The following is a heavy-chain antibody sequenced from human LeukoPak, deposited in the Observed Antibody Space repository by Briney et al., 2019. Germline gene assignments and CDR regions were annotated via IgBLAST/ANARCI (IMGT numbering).Heavy chain of an antibody. V-gene: IGHV3-23*01. CDR2: ITTGGSA. CDR1: GFTFSVYA. J-gene: IGHJ4*02. CDR3: AKEVPYSNNWITVDY. Sequence: PGGSLRLSCAASGFTFSVYAMSWVRQAPGKGLEGVSGITTGGSAYYPDSVKGRFAISRDNSRNTLYLQMNSLRAEDTAVYFCAKEVPYSNNWITVDYWGRGTLVTVSS. D-gene: IGHD6-13*01.